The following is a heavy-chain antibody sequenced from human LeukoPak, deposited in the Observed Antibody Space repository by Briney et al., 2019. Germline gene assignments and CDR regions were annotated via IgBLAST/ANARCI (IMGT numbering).Heavy chain of an antibody. CDR3: ARGKRTAFDY. CDR1: GGSISSSNYY. Sequence: PSETLSLTCTVSGGSISSSNYYWGWIRRPPGKGLEWIGSIYYSGSAYYNPSLKSRVTISVDTSKNQFSLKLSSVTAADTAVYYCARGKRTAFDYWGQGTLVTVSS. CDR2: IYYSGSA. D-gene: IGHD1-1*01. J-gene: IGHJ4*02. V-gene: IGHV4-39*07.